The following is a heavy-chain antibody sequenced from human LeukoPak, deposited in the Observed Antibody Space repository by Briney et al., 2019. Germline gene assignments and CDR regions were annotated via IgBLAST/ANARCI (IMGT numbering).Heavy chain of an antibody. J-gene: IGHJ4*02. Sequence: PGGSLRLSCAASGFTFSSYGMLWVRQAPGKGLEWVTFIRYDGSIKYYADSAKGRFTISRDNSKNTLYLQMNSLRAEDTAVYYCAKGQQFGFDYWGQGTLVTVSS. V-gene: IGHV3-30*02. CDR3: AKGQQFGFDY. CDR2: IRYDGSIK. D-gene: IGHD6-6*01. CDR1: GFTFSSYG.